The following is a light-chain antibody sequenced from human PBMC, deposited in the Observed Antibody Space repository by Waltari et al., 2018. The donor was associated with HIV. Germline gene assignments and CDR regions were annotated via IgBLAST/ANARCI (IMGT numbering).Light chain of an antibody. J-gene: IGLJ1*01. CDR3: AAWDDSLSVVYV. CDR2: RNN. V-gene: IGLV1-47*01. Sequence: QSVLTQPPSASGTPGQRVTISCSGSSSNIGSKYVYWYQPLPGKAPKLLIYRNNQRPSGVPDRFSGSKSGSSASLAISGLRSEDEADYYCAAWDDSLSVVYVFGTGTKVTVL. CDR1: SSNIGSKY.